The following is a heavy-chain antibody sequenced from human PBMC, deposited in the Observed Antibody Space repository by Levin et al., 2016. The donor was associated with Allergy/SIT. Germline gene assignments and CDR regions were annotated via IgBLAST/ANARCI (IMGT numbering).Heavy chain of an antibody. J-gene: IGHJ4*02. Sequence: GESLKISCAASGFTFNDYAMSWVRQAPGKGLEWVSAISGSGSSTYYADPVKGRFTISRDNAKNTVYLQMNSLGAEDTAVYYCAGGYYLPFWGQGTLVTVSS. CDR1: GFTFNDYA. D-gene: IGHD3-22*01. CDR2: ISGSGSST. V-gene: IGHV3-23*01. CDR3: AGGYYLPF.